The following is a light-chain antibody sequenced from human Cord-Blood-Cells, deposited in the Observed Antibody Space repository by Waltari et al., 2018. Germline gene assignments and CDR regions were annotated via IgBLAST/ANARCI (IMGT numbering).Light chain of an antibody. V-gene: IGLV4-69*01. CDR2: RNRDGSH. Sequence: QLVLTQSPSASASLAASVKLTCTLGSGHSSYAIAWHQQQPEKRPRYLMKRNRDGSHSKGAGMPDRFSGTSSGADRYLTSASRQSEDEADYYCQTWGTGIRVFGGETKLTVL. J-gene: IGLJ3*02. CDR1: SGHSSYA. CDR3: QTWGTGIRV.